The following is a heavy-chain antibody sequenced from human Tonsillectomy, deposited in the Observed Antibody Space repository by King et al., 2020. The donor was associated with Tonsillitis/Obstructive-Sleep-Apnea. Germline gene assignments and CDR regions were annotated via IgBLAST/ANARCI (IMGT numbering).Heavy chain of an antibody. CDR3: ARHRPAPYCSHGGCYNYYMDV. V-gene: IGHV4-39*01. J-gene: IGHJ6*03. Sequence: QLQESGPGLVKPSETVSLTGTVSDASISSNTYYWGWIRQPPGRGWEWIGNIYYSGMSYCNPSLKSRATISVDTSKNQFSLRLTSVTAADTAVYYCARHRPAPYCSHGGCYNYYMDVWGKGTTVTVSS. D-gene: IGHD2-8*01. CDR1: DASISSNTYY. CDR2: IYYSGMS.